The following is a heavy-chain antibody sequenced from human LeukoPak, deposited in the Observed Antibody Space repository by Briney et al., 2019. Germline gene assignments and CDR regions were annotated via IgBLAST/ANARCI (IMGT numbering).Heavy chain of an antibody. CDR1: GGTFSSYA. J-gene: IGHJ5*02. CDR2: IIPIFGTA. D-gene: IGHD2-8*01. V-gene: IGHV1-69*05. CDR3: ARDGGVGGYCTNGVCYTNWFDP. Sequence: ASVKVSCKASGGTFSSYAISWVRQAPGQGLEWMGRIIPIFGTANYAQKFQGRVTITTDESTSTAYMELSSLRSEDKAVYYCARDGGVGGYCTNGVCYTNWFDPWGQGTLVTVSS.